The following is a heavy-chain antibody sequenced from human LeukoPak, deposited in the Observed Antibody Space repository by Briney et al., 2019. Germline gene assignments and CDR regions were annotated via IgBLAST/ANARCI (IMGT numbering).Heavy chain of an antibody. Sequence: SGTLSLTCVVYGGSFIGYYWSWIRQPPGKGLEWIGENNHSGSTNYNPSLKSRVTISDTSKNQFSLKLSSVTAADTAVYYCARGWYPDYWGQGTLVTVSS. CDR2: NNHSGST. D-gene: IGHD2-15*01. CDR1: GGSFIGYY. CDR3: ARGWYPDY. V-gene: IGHV4-34*01. J-gene: IGHJ4*02.